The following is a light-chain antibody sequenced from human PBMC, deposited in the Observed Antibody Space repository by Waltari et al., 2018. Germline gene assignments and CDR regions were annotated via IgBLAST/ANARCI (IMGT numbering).Light chain of an antibody. CDR3: SSYAGSSNWV. CDR2: DVS. V-gene: IGLV2-8*01. J-gene: IGLJ3*02. Sequence: QSALTQPPSASGSPGQSVAISCTGTSSDVCPYNHVSWYQQHPGKAPELMIFDVSKRPSGVPDRFSGSKSGNTASLTVSGLQATDEADYYCSSYAGSSNWVFGGGTKLTVL. CDR1: SSDVCPYNH.